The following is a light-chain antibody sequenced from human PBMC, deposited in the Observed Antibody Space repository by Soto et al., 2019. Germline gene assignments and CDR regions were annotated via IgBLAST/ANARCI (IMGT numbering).Light chain of an antibody. V-gene: IGKV3-11*01. J-gene: IGKJ1*01. CDR2: DAS. Sequence: EIVLTQSPATLFLSPGERATLSCRASQSVSSYVAWYQQKPGQAPRLLIYDASNTATGLPAGFSGSGSRTDFTLTISSLEPEDFAVYYCQQRSSWPRTFGQGTKVE. CDR3: QQRSSWPRT. CDR1: QSVSSY.